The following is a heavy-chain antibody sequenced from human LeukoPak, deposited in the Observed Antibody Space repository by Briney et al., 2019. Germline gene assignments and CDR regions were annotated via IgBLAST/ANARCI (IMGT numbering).Heavy chain of an antibody. CDR1: GGSFSGYY. Sequence: SETLSLTCAVYGGSFSGYYWSWIRQPPGKGLEWIGEINHSGSTNYNPSLESRVTISVDRSKNQFSLKLSSVTAADTAVYYCARDRDGYNLGAFDIWGQGTMVTVSS. D-gene: IGHD5-12*01. J-gene: IGHJ3*02. CDR2: INHSGST. V-gene: IGHV4-34*01. CDR3: ARDRDGYNLGAFDI.